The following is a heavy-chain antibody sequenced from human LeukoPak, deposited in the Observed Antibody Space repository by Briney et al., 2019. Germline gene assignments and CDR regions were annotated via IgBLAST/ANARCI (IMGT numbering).Heavy chain of an antibody. CDR3: ARDRPPQGIAVAA. CDR2: IDSDATST. V-gene: IGHV3-74*01. Sequence: GGSLRLSCAASGFTFRDYWMHWVRQAPEKGLMWVSHIDSDATSTYYTDSVKGRFTISRDNAKNTVYLQMNSLRAEDTAIYYCARDRPPQGIAVAAWGQGTLVTVSS. CDR1: GFTFRDYW. D-gene: IGHD6-19*01. J-gene: IGHJ5*02.